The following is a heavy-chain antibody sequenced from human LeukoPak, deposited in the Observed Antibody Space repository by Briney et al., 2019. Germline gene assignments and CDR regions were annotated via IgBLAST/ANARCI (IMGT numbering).Heavy chain of an antibody. Sequence: GASVKVSCKASGYTFTSYGISWVRQAPGQGLEWMGWISAYNGNTNYAQKLQGRVTMTTDTSTSTAYMELRSLRSDDTAVYYCARDSAILTTTVTSSAFDIWGQGTMVTVSS. V-gene: IGHV1-18*01. J-gene: IGHJ3*02. CDR2: ISAYNGNT. CDR3: ARDSAILTTTVTSSAFDI. D-gene: IGHD4-17*01. CDR1: GYTFTSYG.